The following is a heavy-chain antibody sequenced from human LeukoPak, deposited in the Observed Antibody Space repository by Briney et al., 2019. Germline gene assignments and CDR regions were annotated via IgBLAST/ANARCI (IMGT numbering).Heavy chain of an antibody. Sequence: PSETLSLTCTVSGGSISSYYWSWIRQPPGKGLEWIGYIYYSGSTNYNPSLKSRVTISVDTSKNQFSLKLSSVTAADTAVYYCARDGGYDSSGYRLLDYWGQGTLVTVSS. CDR3: ARDGGYDSSGYRLLDY. CDR2: IYYSGST. CDR1: GGSISSYY. D-gene: IGHD3-22*01. V-gene: IGHV4-59*01. J-gene: IGHJ4*02.